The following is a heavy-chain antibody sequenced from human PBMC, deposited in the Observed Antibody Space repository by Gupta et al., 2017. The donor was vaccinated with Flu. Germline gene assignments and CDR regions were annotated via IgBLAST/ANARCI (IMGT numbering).Heavy chain of an antibody. CDR2: ISYDGRNK. CDR1: SIYG. Sequence: SIYGMHWVRQAPGKGLEWVALISYDGRNKYYADSVKGRFTISRDNPKNTLYLQMNSLGVEDTAVYYCAKDRDSSAVNGIDYWGQGSLVTVSS. CDR3: AKDRDSSAVNGIDY. V-gene: IGHV3-30*18. D-gene: IGHD3-22*01. J-gene: IGHJ4*02.